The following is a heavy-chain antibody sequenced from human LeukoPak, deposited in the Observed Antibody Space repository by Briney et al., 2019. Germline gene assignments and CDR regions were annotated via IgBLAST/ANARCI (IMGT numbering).Heavy chain of an antibody. CDR1: GFTFSSYW. CDR2: IKQDGSEK. V-gene: IGHV3-7*05. CDR3: ARIDWYTSRWYWNY. J-gene: IGHJ4*02. D-gene: IGHD6-13*01. Sequence: PGGSLRLSCAASGFTFSSYWMSWVRQAPGKGLEWVANIKQDGSEKYYVDSVKGRFTISRDNDKNSLYLQMNSLRAENTAVYYCARIDWYTSRWYWNYWGQGTLVTVSS.